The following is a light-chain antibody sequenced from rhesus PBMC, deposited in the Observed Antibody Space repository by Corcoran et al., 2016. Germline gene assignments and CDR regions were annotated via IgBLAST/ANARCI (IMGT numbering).Light chain of an antibody. Sequence: DIQMTQSPSSLSASVGDTVTITCRASQGISSWLAWYPQKPGKAPKLLIYKASRLQSGVPSRFSGSGAGTDVTLTISSLQSEDFATYYCQQYSSRPPTFGQGTKVEIK. J-gene: IGKJ1*01. CDR3: QQYSSRPPT. CDR2: KAS. V-gene: IGKV1-22*01. CDR1: QGISSW.